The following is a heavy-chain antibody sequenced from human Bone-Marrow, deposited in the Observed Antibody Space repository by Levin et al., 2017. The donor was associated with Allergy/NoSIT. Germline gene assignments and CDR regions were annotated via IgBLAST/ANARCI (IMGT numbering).Heavy chain of an antibody. D-gene: IGHD3/OR15-3a*01. J-gene: IGHJ6*02. V-gene: IGHV4-38-2*01. CDR3: VRVDWLLNDYFGMDA. Sequence: SQILSLTCAVSDYSISSGYFWGWVRQPPGKGLEWIGYIHSSGNTNYSPSLKSRVTISVDTSKNQFSLHLSSVTAADTAVYYCVRVDWLLNDYFGMDAWGRGTTVTVSS. CDR1: DYSISSGYF. CDR2: IHSSGNT.